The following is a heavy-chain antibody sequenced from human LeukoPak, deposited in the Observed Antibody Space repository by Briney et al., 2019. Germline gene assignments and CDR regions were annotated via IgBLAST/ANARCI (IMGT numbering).Heavy chain of an antibody. CDR1: GFAFSDYY. V-gene: IGHV3-11*01. D-gene: IGHD3-22*01. CDR3: AKDGGGRGYYYDSSGTRAFDI. CDR2: ISSSSSTI. J-gene: IGHJ3*02. Sequence: GGSLRLSCAASGFAFSDYYMSWIRQAPGKGLEWVSYISSSSSTIYYADSVKGRFTISRDNAKNSLYLQMNSLRAEDTALYYCAKDGGGRGYYYDSSGTRAFDIWGQGTMVTVSS.